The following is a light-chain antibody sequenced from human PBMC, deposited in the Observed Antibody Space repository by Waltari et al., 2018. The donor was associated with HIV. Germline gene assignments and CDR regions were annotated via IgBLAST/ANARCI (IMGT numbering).Light chain of an antibody. CDR2: DDS. CDR1: KNGSKS. CDR3: QVWDSSTDHVI. V-gene: IGLV3-21*02. Sequence: SYVLTQPPSVSVAPGQTARITRGGNKNGSKSIHWYQQKPGQAPVLVVYDDSDRPSGIPERLSGSNSGNTATLTISRVEAGDEADYYCQVWDSSTDHVIFGGGTKLTVL. J-gene: IGLJ2*01.